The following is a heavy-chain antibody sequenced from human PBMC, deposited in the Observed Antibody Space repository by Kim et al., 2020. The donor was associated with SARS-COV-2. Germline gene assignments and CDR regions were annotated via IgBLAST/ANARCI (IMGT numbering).Heavy chain of an antibody. CDR3: ARHGYYFKGGGHYGMDV. CDR1: GGSISSYY. V-gene: IGHV4-59*08. D-gene: IGHD3-22*01. CDR2: IYHSGST. J-gene: IGHJ6*02. Sequence: SETLSLTCTVSGGSISSYYWSWIRQPPGKGLEWIGYIYHSGSTNYNPSLKSRVSISVDTSKSQFSLRLSYVTAADTAVYYCARHGYYFKGGGHYGMDVWGQGTTVTVSS.